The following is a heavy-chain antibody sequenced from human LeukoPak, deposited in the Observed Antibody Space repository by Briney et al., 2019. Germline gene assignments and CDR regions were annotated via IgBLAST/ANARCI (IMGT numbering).Heavy chain of an antibody. J-gene: IGHJ4*02. CDR2: ISYDGSNK. Sequence: GGSLRLSCAASGFTFSSYAMHWVRQAPGKGLEWGAVISYDGSNKYYADSVKGRFTISRENSKNTLYLQMNSLRAEDTAVYYCARDPGYCSSTSCYFDYWGQGTLVTVSS. V-gene: IGHV3-30*01. CDR3: ARDPGYCSSTSCYFDY. CDR1: GFTFSSYA. D-gene: IGHD2-2*01.